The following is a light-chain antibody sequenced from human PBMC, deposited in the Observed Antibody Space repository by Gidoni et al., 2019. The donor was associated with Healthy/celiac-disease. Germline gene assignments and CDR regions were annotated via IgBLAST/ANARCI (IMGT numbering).Light chain of an antibody. CDR2: WAS. CDR3: QQYYSTPPT. V-gene: IGKV4-1*01. CDR1: QSVLYSSNNKYY. Sequence: DIVMTQSPDSLAVSLGERATINCKSSQSVLYSSNNKYYLAWYQQKPVQPPKLLIYWASTRESGVPDRFSGSGSGTDFTLTISSLQAEDVAVYYCQQYYSTPPTFGGGTKVEIK. J-gene: IGKJ4*01.